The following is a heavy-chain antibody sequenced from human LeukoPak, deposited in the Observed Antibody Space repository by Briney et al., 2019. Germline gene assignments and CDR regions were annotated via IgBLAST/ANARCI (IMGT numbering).Heavy chain of an antibody. CDR1: GFSLRTTGVD. D-gene: IGHD3-10*01. CDR3: SHKGHGTGSYSM. V-gene: IGHV2-5*01. Sequence: SGPTLVKPTQTLTLTCTFSGFSLRTTGVDVAWIRQPQRIALEWLAITTWNDDKSYSPSLKNRLTITKDTSKNQMVLTMTNRDPVDTATYYCSHKGHGTGSYSMWGQGALVTVSS. J-gene: IGHJ4*02. CDR2: TTWNDDK.